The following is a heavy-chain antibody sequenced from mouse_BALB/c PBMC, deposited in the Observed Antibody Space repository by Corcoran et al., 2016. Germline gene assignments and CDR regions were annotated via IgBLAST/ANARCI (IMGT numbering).Heavy chain of an antibody. CDR3: AREPYALDY. D-gene: IGHD6-1*01. Sequence: QIQLVQSGPELRKPGETVRSSCKASGYTFTNYGMNWVKQAPGTGLKWMGWINTYTGEPTYADDFKGRFAFSWETSASTAYLQINNLKNEDTATYFCAREPYALDYWGQGTSVTVSS. CDR1: GYTFTNYG. V-gene: IGHV9-3-1*01. CDR2: INTYTGEP. J-gene: IGHJ4*01.